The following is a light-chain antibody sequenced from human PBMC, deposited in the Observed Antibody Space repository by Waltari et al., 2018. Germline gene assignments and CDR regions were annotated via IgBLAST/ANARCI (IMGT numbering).Light chain of an antibody. CDR3: QKYNNALFA. CDR2: AAS. CDR1: QGISNY. J-gene: IGKJ3*01. V-gene: IGKV1-27*01. Sequence: DIQMTQSPSSLSASVGDRVTTTSRQSQGISNYLAWYQQQPGRVPKLLIYAASTLQSGVPSRFSGGGAGTEFTLTISSLQPEDVATYYCQKYNNALFAFGPGTKVDIK.